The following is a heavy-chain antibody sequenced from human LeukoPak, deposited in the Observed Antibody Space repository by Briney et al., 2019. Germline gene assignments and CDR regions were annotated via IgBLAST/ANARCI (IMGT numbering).Heavy chain of an antibody. V-gene: IGHV3-7*04. Sequence: GGSLRLSCAASGFTFSSYWMHWVRQAPGKGLEWVANINPDGSEKYHVDSVNGRFTISRDNAKNSLYLHMDSLRAEDTAVYYCARAGYTYGFDYWGQGTLVTVSS. CDR3: ARAGYTYGFDY. D-gene: IGHD5-18*01. CDR2: INPDGSEK. CDR1: GFTFSSYW. J-gene: IGHJ4*02.